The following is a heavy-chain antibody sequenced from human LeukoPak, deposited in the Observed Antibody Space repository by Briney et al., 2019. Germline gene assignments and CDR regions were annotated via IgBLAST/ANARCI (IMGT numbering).Heavy chain of an antibody. D-gene: IGHD6-19*01. V-gene: IGHV3-48*03. J-gene: IGHJ3*02. CDR1: GFTFSSYE. CDR2: ISSSGSTI. CDR3: ARDAEQWLFAFDI. Sequence: GGSLRLSCAASGFTFSSYEMNWVRQAPGKWLEWVSYISSSGSTIYYADSVKGRFTISRDNAKNSLYLQMNSLRAEDTAVYYCARDAEQWLFAFDIWGQGTMVTVSS.